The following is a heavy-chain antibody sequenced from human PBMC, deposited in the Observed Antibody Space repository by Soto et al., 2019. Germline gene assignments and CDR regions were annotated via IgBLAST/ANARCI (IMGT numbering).Heavy chain of an antibody. J-gene: IGHJ6*04. CDR1: GFTFSDYY. V-gene: IGHV3-11*01. CDR2: ISRSGDSE. Sequence: QVQLVESGGGLVKPGGSLRLSCAASGFTFSDYYMSWMRQAPGKGLEWVSYISRSGDSEYFAGSVKGRFTISRDNAQNSLYLQMSSLRDDDTAVYFCARGGLEEEDEFLSAGGYLDAWGKGTTVTVSS. D-gene: IGHD3-3*01. CDR3: ARGGLEEEDEFLSAGGYLDA.